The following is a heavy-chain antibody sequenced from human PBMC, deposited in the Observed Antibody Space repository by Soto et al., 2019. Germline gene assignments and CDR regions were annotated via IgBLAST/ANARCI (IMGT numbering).Heavy chain of an antibody. D-gene: IGHD2-15*01. CDR1: GFTFMNYA. Sequence: GGSLRLSCAASGFTFMNYAMTWVRQAPGKGLEWVSIININGDKTYYADSVKGRITVSRDNSRQTLYLQMNSLSAEDTAVYYCARVLITGGCDYWGQGTLVTVSS. J-gene: IGHJ4*02. CDR2: ININGDKT. V-gene: IGHV3-23*01. CDR3: ARVLITGGCDY.